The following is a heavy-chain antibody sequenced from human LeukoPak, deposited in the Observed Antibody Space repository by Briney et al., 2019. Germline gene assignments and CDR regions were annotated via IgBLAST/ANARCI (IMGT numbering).Heavy chain of an antibody. CDR1: GFTFSSYA. CDR3: ARTIAAADNYYYGMDV. J-gene: IGHJ6*02. D-gene: IGHD6-13*01. V-gene: IGHV3-30-3*01. Sequence: PGGSLRLSCAASGFTFSSYATHWVRQAPGKGLEWVAVISYDGSNKYYADSVKGRFTISRDNSKNTLYLQMNSLRAEDTAVYYCARTIAAADNYYYGMDVWGQGTTVTVSS. CDR2: ISYDGSNK.